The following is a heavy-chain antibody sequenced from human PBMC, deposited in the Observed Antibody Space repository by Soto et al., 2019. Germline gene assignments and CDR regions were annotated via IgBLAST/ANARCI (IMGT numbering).Heavy chain of an antibody. CDR1: GFTFSSYE. CDR2: ISSSGSTI. V-gene: IGHV3-48*03. Sequence: VQLVESGGGLVQPGGSLRLSCAASGFTFSSYEMNWVRQAPGKGLEWVSYISSSGSTIYYADSVKGRFTISRDNAKNSLYLQMNSLRAEDTAVYYCARGTYYYDSSGPNWFDPWGQGTLVTVSS. D-gene: IGHD3-22*01. CDR3: ARGTYYYDSSGPNWFDP. J-gene: IGHJ5*02.